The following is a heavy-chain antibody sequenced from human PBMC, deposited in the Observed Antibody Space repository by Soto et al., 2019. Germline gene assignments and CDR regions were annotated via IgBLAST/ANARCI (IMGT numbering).Heavy chain of an antibody. CDR3: AGTPVVPAAMIYFDY. Sequence: SETLSLTCTVSGGSIRSYYWSWIRQPPGKGLEWIGYIYYSGSTNYNPSLKSRVTISVDTSKNQFSLKLSSVTAADTAVYYCAGTPVVPAAMIYFDYWGQGTLVTVSS. D-gene: IGHD2-2*01. CDR1: GGSIRSYY. V-gene: IGHV4-59*01. J-gene: IGHJ4*02. CDR2: IYYSGST.